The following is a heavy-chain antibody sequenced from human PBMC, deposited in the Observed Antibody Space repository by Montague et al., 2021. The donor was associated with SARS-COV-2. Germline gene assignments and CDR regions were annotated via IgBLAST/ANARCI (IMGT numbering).Heavy chain of an antibody. CDR2: IDHRGNT. CDR1: RGSFHIFS. J-gene: IGHJ4*02. D-gene: IGHD2-21*01. Sequence: SETLSLTCAVYRGSFHIFSWGWIRQSPEKGLEWIGEIDHRGNTNHNPSLKSRVTISVDTSKNQFSLNLTSVTAADTAIYYCARGTRVVGITPGFRSGGQGTQVAVSS. V-gene: IGHV4-34*01. CDR3: ARGTRVVGITPGFRS.